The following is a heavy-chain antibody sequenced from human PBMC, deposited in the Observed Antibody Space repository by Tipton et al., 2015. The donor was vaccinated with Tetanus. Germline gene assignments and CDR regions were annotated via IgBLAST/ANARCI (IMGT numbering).Heavy chain of an antibody. V-gene: IGHV2-5*01. Sequence: LVKPTQTLTLTCAFSGFSLSTSAVGVGWIRQPPGKALEWLALFYWNLDNRYSPSLKTRLTITKDTSKNQVVLTMTNMDPVDTATYYCAHPSGWLFDYWGQGTLVTVSS. J-gene: IGHJ4*02. D-gene: IGHD6-19*01. CDR1: GFSLSTSAVG. CDR2: FYWNLDN. CDR3: AHPSGWLFDY.